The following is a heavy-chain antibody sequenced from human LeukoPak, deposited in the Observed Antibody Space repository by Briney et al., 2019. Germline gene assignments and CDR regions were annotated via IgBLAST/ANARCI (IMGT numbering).Heavy chain of an antibody. D-gene: IGHD2-2*01. V-gene: IGHV3-7*03. CDR2: IKQDGSEK. J-gene: IGHJ6*04. Sequence: PGGSLRLSCAASGFTFSSYWMSWVRQAPGKGLERVANIKQDGSEKYYVDSVKGRFTISRDNAKNSLYLQMNSLRAEDTAVYYCARSPYCSSTSCPRVYYYGMDVWGKGTTVTVSS. CDR3: ARSPYCSSTSCPRVYYYGMDV. CDR1: GFTFSSYW.